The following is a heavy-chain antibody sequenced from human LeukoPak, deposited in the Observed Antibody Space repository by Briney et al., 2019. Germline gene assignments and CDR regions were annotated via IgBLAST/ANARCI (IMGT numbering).Heavy chain of an antibody. CDR3: ARGSEKYDFWSGYYPPTYFDY. CDR2: ISSSSSYI. V-gene: IGHV3-21*01. J-gene: IGHJ4*02. D-gene: IGHD3-3*01. Sequence: GGSLRLSCAASGFTFSSYSMNWVRQAPGKGLEWVSSISSSSSYIYYADSVKGRFTISRDNAKNSLYLQMSSLRAEDTAVYYCARGSEKYDFWSGYYPPTYFDYWGQGTLVTVSS. CDR1: GFTFSSYS.